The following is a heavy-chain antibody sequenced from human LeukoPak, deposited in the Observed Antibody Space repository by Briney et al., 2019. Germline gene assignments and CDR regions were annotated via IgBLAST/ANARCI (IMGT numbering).Heavy chain of an antibody. D-gene: IGHD6-13*01. Sequence: PSETLSLTCTVSGGSISSYYWSWIRQPPGKGLEWIGYIYYSGSTNYNPSLKSRVTISVDTSKNQFSLKLSSVTAADTAVYYCASISSSWYGDDYWGQGTLVTVSS. CDR3: ASISSSWYGDDY. J-gene: IGHJ4*02. CDR1: GGSISSYY. CDR2: IYYSGST. V-gene: IGHV4-59*01.